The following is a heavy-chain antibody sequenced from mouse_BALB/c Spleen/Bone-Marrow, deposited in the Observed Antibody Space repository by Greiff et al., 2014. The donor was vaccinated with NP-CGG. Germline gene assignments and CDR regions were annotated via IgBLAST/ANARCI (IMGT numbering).Heavy chain of an antibody. V-gene: IGHV5-4*02. CDR2: ISDGGGYT. Sequence: QVESGGGLVKPGGSLKLSCAASGFTFSDYYMYWVRQTPEKRLEWVATISDGGGYTCYPDSVWGRSTISRDNAKNNLYLQMSSLKSEDTAMYYCARSGERYGAMDYWGQGTSVTVFS. CDR1: GFTFSDYY. CDR3: ARSGERYGAMDY. D-gene: IGHD2-10*02. J-gene: IGHJ4*01.